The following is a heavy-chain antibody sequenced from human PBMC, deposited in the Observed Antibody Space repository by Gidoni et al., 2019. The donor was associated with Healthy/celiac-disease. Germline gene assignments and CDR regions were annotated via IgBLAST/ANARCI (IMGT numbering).Heavy chain of an antibody. Sequence: QVPLVQSGAEVKKPGSSVKVSCKASGVTFSSYAISWVRQATGQGLEWMGGITPIFGTANYAQKFQGRVTITADKSTSTAYMELSSLRSEDTAVYYCARERGYSYGFGGDWGQGTLVTVSS. CDR1: GVTFSSYA. D-gene: IGHD5-18*01. CDR3: ARERGYSYGFGGD. CDR2: ITPIFGTA. V-gene: IGHV1-69*06. J-gene: IGHJ4*02.